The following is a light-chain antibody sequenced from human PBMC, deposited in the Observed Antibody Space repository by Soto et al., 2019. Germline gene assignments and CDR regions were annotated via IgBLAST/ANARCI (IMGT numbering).Light chain of an antibody. J-gene: IGLJ1*01. Sequence: QSVLTQPASVSGSPGQSITISCTGTSSDVGDYNYVSWYQQHPGKAPKLMIYEVNYRPSGVSNRFSGSKSGNTASLTISGLQAEDEADYYCSSYTSSSTYVSGTGTKLTVL. CDR2: EVN. CDR1: SSDVGDYNY. V-gene: IGLV2-14*01. CDR3: SSYTSSSTYV.